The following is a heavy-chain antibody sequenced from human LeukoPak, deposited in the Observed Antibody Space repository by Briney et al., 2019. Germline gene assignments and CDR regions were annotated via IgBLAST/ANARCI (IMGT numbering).Heavy chain of an antibody. Sequence: GGSLRLSCSVSGFTFSTYVMHWVRQAPGKGLEYVSAISSNGDNTYYADSVKGRFTLSRDNSKNTLYLQMSSLRADDTAVYYCVRGTGYWGQGTLVTVSS. CDR2: ISSNGDNT. CDR3: VRGTGY. V-gene: IGHV3-64D*06. J-gene: IGHJ4*02. CDR1: GFTFSTYV.